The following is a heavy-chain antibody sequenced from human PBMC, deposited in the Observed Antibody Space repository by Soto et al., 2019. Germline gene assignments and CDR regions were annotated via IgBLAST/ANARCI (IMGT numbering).Heavy chain of an antibody. D-gene: IGHD3-3*01. CDR1: GNSFATDY. CDR2: IIPSGDTT. V-gene: IGHV1-46*01. J-gene: IGHJ4*02. Sequence: GASVKVSCKASGNSFATDYMHWVRQAPGQGLEWMGRIIPSGDTTAYARRFQGRVTMTRDTSTRTLYMELSSLQSDDTAVYYCARDGSHHDLDYWGQGTQVTVSS. CDR3: ARDGSHHDLDY.